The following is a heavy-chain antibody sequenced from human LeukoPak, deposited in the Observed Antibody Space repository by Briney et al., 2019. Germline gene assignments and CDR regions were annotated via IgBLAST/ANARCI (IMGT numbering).Heavy chain of an antibody. CDR1: GGSISSYY. J-gene: IGHJ4*02. D-gene: IGHD3-22*01. CDR2: IYYSGST. V-gene: IGHV4-59*01. Sequence: SETLSLTCTVSGGSISSYYWSWIRQPPGKGLEWIGYIYYSGSTNYNPSLKSRVTISVDTSKNQFSLKLSPVTAADTAVYYCARDGAYYDSSGYRLYYFDYWGQGTLVTVSS. CDR3: ARDGAYYDSSGYRLYYFDY.